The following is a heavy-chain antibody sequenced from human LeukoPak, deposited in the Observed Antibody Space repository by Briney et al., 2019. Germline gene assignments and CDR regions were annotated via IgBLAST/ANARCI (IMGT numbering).Heavy chain of an antibody. CDR2: INPSGGST. Sequence: ASVKVSCKASGYTFTSYYMHWVRQAPGQGLGWMGIINPSGGSTSYAQKFQGRVTMTRDTSTSTVYMELSSPRSEDTAVYYCASPTRYYYGMDVWGQGTTVTVSS. CDR1: GYTFTSYY. D-gene: IGHD1-26*01. V-gene: IGHV1-46*01. CDR3: ASPTRYYYGMDV. J-gene: IGHJ6*02.